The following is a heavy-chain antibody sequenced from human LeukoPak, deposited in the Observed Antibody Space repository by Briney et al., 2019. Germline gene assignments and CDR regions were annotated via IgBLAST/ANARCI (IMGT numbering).Heavy chain of an antibody. D-gene: IGHD1-14*01. Sequence: SETLSLTCAVYGGSFSGYYWSWIRQPPGKGLEWIGEINHSGSTNYNPSLKSRVTISVDTSKHQFSLKLSSVTAADTAVYYCARSGSYYYYYGMDVWGQGTTVTVSS. CDR3: ARSGSYYYYYGMDV. CDR1: GGSFSGYY. J-gene: IGHJ6*02. CDR2: INHSGST. V-gene: IGHV4-34*01.